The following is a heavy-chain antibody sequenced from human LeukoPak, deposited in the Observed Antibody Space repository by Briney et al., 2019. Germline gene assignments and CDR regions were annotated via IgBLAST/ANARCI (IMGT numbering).Heavy chain of an antibody. CDR2: ISSSSSYI. J-gene: IGHJ4*02. V-gene: IGHV3-21*01. CDR1: GFTFSSYS. CDR3: AKTSLTGGSYFLDY. Sequence: GGSLRLSCAASGFTFSSYSMNWVRQAPGKGLEWVSSISSSSSYIYYADSVKGRFTISRDNAKNSLYLQMNSLRAEDTAVYYCAKTSLTGGSYFLDYWGQGTLVTVSS. D-gene: IGHD1-26*01.